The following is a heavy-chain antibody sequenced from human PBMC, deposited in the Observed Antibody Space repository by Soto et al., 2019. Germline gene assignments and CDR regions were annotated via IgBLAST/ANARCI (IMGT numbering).Heavy chain of an antibody. CDR2: ISSSGSTI. D-gene: IGHD2-21*01. J-gene: IGHJ6*02. CDR3: ARDKTTSLWSYYYYYGMDV. V-gene: IGHV3-48*03. CDR1: GFTFSSYE. Sequence: GSLRLSCAASGFTFSSYEMNWVRQAPGKGLEWVSYISSSGSTIYYADSVKGRFTISRDNAKNSLYLQMNSLRAEDTAVYYCARDKTTSLWSYYYYYGMDVWGQGTTVTVSS.